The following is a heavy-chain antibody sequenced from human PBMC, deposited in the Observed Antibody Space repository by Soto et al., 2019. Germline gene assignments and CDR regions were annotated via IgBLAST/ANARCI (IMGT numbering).Heavy chain of an antibody. CDR1: GGSISSDSFY. V-gene: IGHV4-39*01. J-gene: IGHJ6*02. CDR3: ARNQPQRYCSGGTCRPAYGMDV. CDR2: IYYSGDT. D-gene: IGHD2-15*01. Sequence: SETLSLTCTVSGGSISSDSFYWAWIRQPPGEGLEWIGIIYYSGDTYYNPSLAGRLTMSVDTSNQFSLTLRSVTAADTALYYCARNQPQRYCSGGTCRPAYGMDVWGQGTTVTVSS.